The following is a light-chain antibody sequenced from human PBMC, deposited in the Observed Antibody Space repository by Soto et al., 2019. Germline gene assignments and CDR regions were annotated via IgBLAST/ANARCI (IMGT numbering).Light chain of an antibody. CDR3: QQYTGPPTT. CDR2: GAS. V-gene: IGKV3-20*01. CDR1: QTVSSNY. Sequence: PCERATLSCMSSQTVSSNYLAWCQQRPGQAPRLLIYGASTRAAGIPDRFSGSGSGTGFTLTITRLEPEDSAVYFCQQYTGPPTTFGQGTRLETK. J-gene: IGKJ5*01.